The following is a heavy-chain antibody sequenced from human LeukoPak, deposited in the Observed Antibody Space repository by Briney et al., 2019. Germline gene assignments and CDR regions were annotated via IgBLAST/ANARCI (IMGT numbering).Heavy chain of an antibody. CDR1: RFTFSTYW. CDR3: ARDYHGHFEY. D-gene: IGHD2-2*01. CDR2: IKQDGNEK. V-gene: IGHV3-7*05. Sequence: GSLRLSCAASRFTFSTYWMSWVRQAPGKGLEWVANIKQDGNEKYYVDSVKGRFTISRDNAKNSLYLQMNSLRVEDTAVYYCARDYHGHFEYWGQGTLVTVSS. J-gene: IGHJ4*02.